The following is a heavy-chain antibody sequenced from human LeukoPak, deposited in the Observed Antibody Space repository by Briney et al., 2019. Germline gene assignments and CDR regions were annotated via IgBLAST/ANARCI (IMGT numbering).Heavy chain of an antibody. CDR3: ARRARALLANWFDP. CDR1: GGSISSSSYY. CDR2: INHSGST. Sequence: SETLSLTCTVSGGSISSSSYYWSWIRQPPGKGLEWIGEINHSGSTNYNPSLKSRVTISVDTSKNQFSLKLSSVTAADTAVYYCARRARALLANWFDPWGQGTLVTVSS. D-gene: IGHD1-26*01. V-gene: IGHV4-39*07. J-gene: IGHJ5*02.